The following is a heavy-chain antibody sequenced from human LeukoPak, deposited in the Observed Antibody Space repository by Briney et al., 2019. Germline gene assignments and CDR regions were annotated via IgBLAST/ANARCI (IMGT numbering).Heavy chain of an antibody. Sequence: SQTLSLTCTVSGGSISSGDYYWSWIRQPPGKGLEWIGYIYYSGSTYYNPSLKSRVTISVDTSKSQFSLKLSSVTAADTAVYYCARGVVVVPAATNNWFDPWGQGTLVTVSS. CDR1: GGSISSGDYY. V-gene: IGHV4-30-4*01. CDR3: ARGVVVVPAATNNWFDP. J-gene: IGHJ5*02. CDR2: IYYSGST. D-gene: IGHD2-2*01.